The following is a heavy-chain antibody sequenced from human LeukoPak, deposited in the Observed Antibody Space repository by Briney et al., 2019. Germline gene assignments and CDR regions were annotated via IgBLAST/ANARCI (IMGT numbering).Heavy chain of an antibody. CDR1: GFTFSSTW. J-gene: IGHJ6*02. V-gene: IGHV3-7*01. Sequence: GGSLRLSCAASGFTFSSTWMSGVRQAPGEGLEWVANIKQEGSEKYYVDSVKGRFTISRDNAKNSLYLQMNSLRAEDTAVYYCARFGFGDVAYYYYGMDVWGQGTLVTVSS. CDR2: IKQEGSEK. CDR3: ARFGFGDVAYYYYGMDV. D-gene: IGHD3-10*01.